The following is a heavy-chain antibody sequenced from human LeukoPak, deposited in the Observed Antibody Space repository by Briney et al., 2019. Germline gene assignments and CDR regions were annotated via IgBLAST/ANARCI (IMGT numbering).Heavy chain of an antibody. V-gene: IGHV3-23*01. CDR2: ITSSGDGT. Sequence: PGGSLRLSCAASGFTFSIYAMSWVRQAPGKGLQWVSSITSSGDGTYYADSVKGRFTISRDNSKNTLYLQMNSLRAEDTAVYYCAKDLLWFGGIKAPSSYYMDVWGKGTTVTVSS. D-gene: IGHD3-10*01. CDR3: AKDLLWFGGIKAPSSYYMDV. CDR1: GFTFSIYA. J-gene: IGHJ6*03.